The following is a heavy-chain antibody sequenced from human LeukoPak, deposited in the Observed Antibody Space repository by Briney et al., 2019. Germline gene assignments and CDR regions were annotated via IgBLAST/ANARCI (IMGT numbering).Heavy chain of an antibody. V-gene: IGHV3-30*02. D-gene: IGHD2-2*01. J-gene: IGHJ4*02. CDR2: IRYDGSNK. Sequence: PGGSLRLSCAASGFTFSSYGMHWVRQAPGKGLEWVAFIRYDGSNKYYADSVKGRFTISRDNSKNTLYLQMNSLRAEDTAVYYCAKLGYCSSTSCYEVGYWGQGTLVTVSS. CDR3: AKLGYCSSTSCYEVGY. CDR1: GFTFSSYG.